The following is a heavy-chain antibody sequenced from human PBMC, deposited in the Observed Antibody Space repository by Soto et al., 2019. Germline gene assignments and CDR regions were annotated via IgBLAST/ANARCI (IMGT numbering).Heavy chain of an antibody. Sequence: ASVKVSCKASGYTFTSHGISWMRQAPGQGLEWMGWISAYNGNTNYAQKLQGRVTMTTDTSTSTAYMELRSLRSDDTAVYYCARDSPYGVGFGGHFDYWGQGTLVTVSS. D-gene: IGHD3-10*01. J-gene: IGHJ4*02. V-gene: IGHV1-18*01. CDR2: ISAYNGNT. CDR1: GYTFTSHG. CDR3: ARDSPYGVGFGGHFDY.